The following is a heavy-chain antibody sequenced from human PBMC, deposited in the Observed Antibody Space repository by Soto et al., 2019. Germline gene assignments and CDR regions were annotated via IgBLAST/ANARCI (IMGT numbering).Heavy chain of an antibody. J-gene: IGHJ6*02. Sequence: SVKVSCKASGGTFSSYAISWVRQAPGQGLEWMGGIIPIFGTANYAQKFQGRVTITADKSTSTAYMELSSLRSEDTAVYYCARESRDDFWSGYYTDYYYGMDVWG. D-gene: IGHD3-3*01. CDR1: GGTFSSYA. CDR2: IIPIFGTA. CDR3: ARESRDDFWSGYYTDYYYGMDV. V-gene: IGHV1-69*06.